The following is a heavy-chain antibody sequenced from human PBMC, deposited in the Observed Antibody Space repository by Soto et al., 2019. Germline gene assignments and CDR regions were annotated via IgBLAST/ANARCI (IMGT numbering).Heavy chain of an antibody. J-gene: IGHJ6*02. CDR3: ATFDYGDFYYYYGMDV. V-gene: IGHV1-18*01. D-gene: IGHD4-17*01. CDR1: GYTFTSYG. Sequence: AAVKVSCKASGYTFTSYGISWVRQAPGQGLEWMGWISAYNGNTNYAQKLQGRVTMTTDTSTSTAYMELRSLRSDDTAVYYCATFDYGDFYYYYGMDVWGQGTTVTVPS. CDR2: ISAYNGNT.